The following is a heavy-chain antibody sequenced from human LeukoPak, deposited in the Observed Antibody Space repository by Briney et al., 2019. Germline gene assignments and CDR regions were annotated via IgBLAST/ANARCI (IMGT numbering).Heavy chain of an antibody. CDR2: ISAYNGNT. J-gene: IGHJ4*02. V-gene: IGHV1-18*04. Sequence: GASVKVSCKASGYTFTSYGISWVRQAPGQGLEWMGGISAYNGNTNYAQKLQGRVTMTTDTSTSTAYMELRSLRSDDTAVYYCAGGGITTVRGVIISGNTVLKDWGQGTLVTVSS. CDR3: AGGGITTVRGVIISGNTVLKD. CDR1: GYTFTSYG. D-gene: IGHD3-10*01.